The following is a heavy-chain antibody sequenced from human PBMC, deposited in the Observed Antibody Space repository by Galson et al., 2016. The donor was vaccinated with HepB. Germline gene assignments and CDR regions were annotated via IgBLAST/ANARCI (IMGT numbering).Heavy chain of an antibody. V-gene: IGHV3-30*18. CDR1: GFTFSNYG. Sequence: SLRLSCAASGFTFSNYGMHWVRQAPGKGLEWVAVISNDGNDKYYADSVKGRFTISRDNSKNTLYLEMNSLRDEETAVYFCAKARFATPISFLVDDWGQGTLVTVSS. J-gene: IGHJ4*02. CDR2: ISNDGNDK. D-gene: IGHD3-10*01. CDR3: AKARFATPISFLVDD.